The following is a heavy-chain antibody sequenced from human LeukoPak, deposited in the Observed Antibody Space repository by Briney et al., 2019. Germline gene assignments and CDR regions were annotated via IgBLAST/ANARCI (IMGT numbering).Heavy chain of an antibody. CDR1: GFTFSSYG. D-gene: IGHD3-16*01. CDR2: IWNGGSNT. V-gene: IGHV3-33*01. CDR3: ARGSGGLFDY. J-gene: IGHJ4*02. Sequence: GGSLRLSCAASGFTFSSYGMHWVRQAPGKGLEWVAVIWNGGSNTYFADSVKGRFTISRDNSKNTLFLQMNSLRGEDTAVYYCARGSGGLFDYWGQGTLVTVSS.